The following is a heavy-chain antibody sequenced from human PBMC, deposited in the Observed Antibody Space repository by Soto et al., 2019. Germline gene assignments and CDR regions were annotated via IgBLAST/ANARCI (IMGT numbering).Heavy chain of an antibody. CDR3: ARGAFTYYYYYGMDV. Sequence: SETLSLTCAVSGGSFRGYYWSWIRQPPGKGLEWIGEINHSGSTNYNPSLKSRVTISVDTSKNQFSLKLSSVTAADTAVYYCARGAFTYYYYYGMDVWGQGTTVTVS. CDR1: GGSFRGYY. V-gene: IGHV4-34*01. CDR2: INHSGST. J-gene: IGHJ6*02.